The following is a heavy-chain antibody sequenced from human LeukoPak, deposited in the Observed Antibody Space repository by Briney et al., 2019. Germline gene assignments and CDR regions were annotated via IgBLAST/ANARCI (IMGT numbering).Heavy chain of an antibody. D-gene: IGHD3-10*01. CDR3: VRDSYYGSGTYPGYYYYGIDV. J-gene: IGHJ6*02. V-gene: IGHV3-66*01. CDR2: VFSDGRT. Sequence: GGSLTLSCAASGLSVSTSYMSWVRQAPGKGLEWISVVFSDGRTYYAASVKGRFALSRDTSKNTLSLQMSSLRHDDTAVYYCVRDSYYGSGTYPGYYYYGIDVWGQGTTVTVSS. CDR1: GLSVSTSY.